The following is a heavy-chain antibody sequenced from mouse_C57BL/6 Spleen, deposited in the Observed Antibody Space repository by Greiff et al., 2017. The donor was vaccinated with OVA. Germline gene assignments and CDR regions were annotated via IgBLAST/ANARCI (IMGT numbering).Heavy chain of an antibody. CDR1: GYTFTSYW. V-gene: IGHV1-74*01. CDR3: AIGTAYYSNYTWFAY. Sequence: QVQLQQPGAELVKPGASVKVSCKASGYTFTSYWMHWVKQRPGQGLEWIGRIHPSDSDTNYNQKFKGKATLTVDKSSSTAYMQLRSLTSEYSAVYDCAIGTAYYSNYTWFAYWGQGTLVTVSA. D-gene: IGHD2-5*01. J-gene: IGHJ3*01. CDR2: IHPSDSDT.